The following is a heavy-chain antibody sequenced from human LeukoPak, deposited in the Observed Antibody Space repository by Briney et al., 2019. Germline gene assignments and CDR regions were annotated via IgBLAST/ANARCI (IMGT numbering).Heavy chain of an antibody. V-gene: IGHV4-39*01. CDR1: GGSISSSSYY. Sequence: SETLSLTCTVSGGSISSSSYYWGWIRQPPGKGLEWIGSIYYSGSTYYNPSLKSRVTISVDTSKNQFSLKLSSVTAADTAVNYCARRISVSGFDPWGQGTLVTVSS. CDR3: ARRISVSGFDP. J-gene: IGHJ5*02. CDR2: IYYSGST. D-gene: IGHD2-15*01.